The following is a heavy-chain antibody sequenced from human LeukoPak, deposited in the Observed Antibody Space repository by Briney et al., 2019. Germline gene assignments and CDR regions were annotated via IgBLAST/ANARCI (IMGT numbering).Heavy chain of an antibody. Sequence: GASVKVSCKASGYTFTGYYMHWVRQAPGQGLEWMGWINPNSGGTNYAQKFQGRVTMTRDMSISTAYMELSRLRSDDTAVYYCARDLGHLERSGSYYSYFDYWGQGTLVTVSS. D-gene: IGHD3-10*01. J-gene: IGHJ4*02. CDR1: GYTFTGYY. V-gene: IGHV1-2*02. CDR3: ARDLGHLERSGSYYSYFDY. CDR2: INPNSGGT.